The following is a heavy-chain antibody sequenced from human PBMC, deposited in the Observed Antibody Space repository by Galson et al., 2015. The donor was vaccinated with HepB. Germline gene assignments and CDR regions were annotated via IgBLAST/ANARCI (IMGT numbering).Heavy chain of an antibody. CDR3: AKGGPAVVFGTFDY. V-gene: IGHV3-23*01. J-gene: IGHJ4*02. Sequence: SLRLSCAASGFTFGSYAMSWVRQAPGKGLEWVSSINTRSSSIYYADSVKGRFTISRDNSKNTLYLQMNSQRDEDTALYYCAKGGPAVVFGTFDYWGQGTLVTVSS. D-gene: IGHD2-21*01. CDR1: GFTFGSYA. CDR2: INTRSSSI.